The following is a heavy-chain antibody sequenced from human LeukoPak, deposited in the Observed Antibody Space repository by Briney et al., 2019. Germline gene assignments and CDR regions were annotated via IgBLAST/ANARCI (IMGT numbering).Heavy chain of an antibody. CDR2: IHSVDSDT. Sequence: GESLKISCKASGYSFSTYSIGRVRQMPGKGLEWMGVIHSVDSDTRYSPSFEGQVSISADESITTAYLQWSSLKASDTAMYYCARLGYCSSGVCYTSAFDYWGQGTLVTVSS. V-gene: IGHV5-51*01. J-gene: IGHJ4*02. D-gene: IGHD2-8*01. CDR3: ARLGYCSSGVCYTSAFDY. CDR1: GYSFSTYS.